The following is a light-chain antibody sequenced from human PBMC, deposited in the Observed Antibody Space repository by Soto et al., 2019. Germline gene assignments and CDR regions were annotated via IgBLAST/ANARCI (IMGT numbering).Light chain of an antibody. CDR2: GAS. J-gene: IGKJ2*01. Sequence: DIQMTQSPSSLSASVGDRVTISCRASQSISNYVSWYQQKPGKAPNLLVFGASTLQTGVPARFSGRASGTDFTLTISSLQPEDFATYYCQQTFSSPRTFGQGTKVDIK. V-gene: IGKV1-39*01. CDR1: QSISNY. CDR3: QQTFSSPRT.